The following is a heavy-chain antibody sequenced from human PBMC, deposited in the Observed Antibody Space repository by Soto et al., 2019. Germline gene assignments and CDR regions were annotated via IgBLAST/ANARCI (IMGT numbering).Heavy chain of an antibody. J-gene: IGHJ5*02. V-gene: IGHV4-30-4*01. CDR1: GGSISSGDYY. D-gene: IGHD5-12*01. CDR2: IYYSGST. CDR3: ARDLRLQTQQNWFDH. Sequence: PSETLSLTCTVSGGSISSGDYYWSWIRQPPGKGLEWIGYIYYSGSTYYNPSLKSRVTISVDTSKNQFSLKLSSVTDADTAVYYCARDLRLQTQQNWFDHWGQGTLVTVSS.